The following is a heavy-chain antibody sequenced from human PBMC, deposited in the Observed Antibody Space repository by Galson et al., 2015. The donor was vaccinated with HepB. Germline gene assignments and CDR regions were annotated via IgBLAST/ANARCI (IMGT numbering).Heavy chain of an antibody. CDR3: ARAGFCSGDCYKGFDC. J-gene: IGHJ4*02. CDR2: IKTDGTST. D-gene: IGHD2-21*02. CDR1: GFTFSNYW. V-gene: IGHV3-74*01. Sequence: LRLSCAASGFTFSNYWTQWVRQAPGKGLVWVARIKTDGTSTNYADSVKGRFTISRDNAKNTLYLQMSSLGDEDTALYYCARAGFCSGDCYKGFDCWGQGTLVTVSS.